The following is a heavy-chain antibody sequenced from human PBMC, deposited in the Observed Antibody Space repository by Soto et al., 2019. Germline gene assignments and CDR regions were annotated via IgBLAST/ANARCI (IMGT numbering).Heavy chain of an antibody. V-gene: IGHV1-69*02. CDR2: IIPILGIA. CDR1: GGTFSSYT. CDR3: ARSDYGSGSYRYFDY. D-gene: IGHD3-10*01. J-gene: IGHJ4*02. Sequence: GASVKVSCKASGGTFSSYTISWVRQAPGQGIERMGRIIPILGIANYAQKFQGRVTITADKSTSTAYMELSSLRSEDTAVYYCARSDYGSGSYRYFDYWGQGTLVTVSS.